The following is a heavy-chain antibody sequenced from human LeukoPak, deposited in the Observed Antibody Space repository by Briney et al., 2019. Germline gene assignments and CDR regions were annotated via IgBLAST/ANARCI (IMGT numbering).Heavy chain of an antibody. CDR2: IYYSGST. CDR3: ARGGYYYGSGSLGGSN. J-gene: IGHJ4*02. D-gene: IGHD3-10*01. V-gene: IGHV4-39*01. Sequence: PSETLSLTCTVSGGSISSSSSYWGWIRQPPGKGLEWIGSIYYSGSTYYNPSLKSRVTISVDTSKNQFSLKLSSMTAADTAVYYCARGGYYYGSGSLGGSNWGQGTLVTVSS. CDR1: GGSISSSSSY.